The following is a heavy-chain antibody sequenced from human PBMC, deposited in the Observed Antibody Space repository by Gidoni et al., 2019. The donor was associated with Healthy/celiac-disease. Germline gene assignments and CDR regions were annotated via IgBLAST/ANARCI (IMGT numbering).Heavy chain of an antibody. D-gene: IGHD2-8*01. V-gene: IGHV5-51*01. CDR2: IYPGDSDT. CDR1: GYSFTSYW. J-gene: IGHJ5*02. CDR3: ARHVHRHRDCTNGVCYTPWFDP. Sequence: EVQLVQSGAEVKKPGESLKISCTGSGYSFTSYWIGWVRQMPGKGLEWMGIIYPGDSDTRYSPSFQGQVTISADKSISTAYLQWSSLKASDTAMYYCARHVHRHRDCTNGVCYTPWFDPWGQGTLVTVSS.